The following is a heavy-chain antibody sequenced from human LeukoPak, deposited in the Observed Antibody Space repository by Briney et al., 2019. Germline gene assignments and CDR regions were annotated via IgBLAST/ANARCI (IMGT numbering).Heavy chain of an antibody. CDR3: AREYGSGSYYKATPYYFDY. CDR1: GGSISSDY. Sequence: PSETLSLTCTVSGGSISSDYWSWVRQPPGKGLEWIGYIHNSGTTNYNPSLKSRVSISVDTSKNQFSLKLSSVTAADTAVYYCAREYGSGSYYKATPYYFDYWGQGTLVTVSS. V-gene: IGHV4-59*12. D-gene: IGHD3-10*01. CDR2: IHNSGTT. J-gene: IGHJ4*02.